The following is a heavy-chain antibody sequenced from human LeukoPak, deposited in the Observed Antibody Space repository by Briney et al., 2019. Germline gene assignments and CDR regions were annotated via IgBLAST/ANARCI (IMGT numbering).Heavy chain of an antibody. D-gene: IGHD2/OR15-2a*01. CDR3: VSFYETY. V-gene: IGHV3-74*01. CDR1: GNYW. CDR2: INSDGSWT. Sequence: GGSLRLSCAASGNYWMHWVRQAPGKGLVWVSHINSDGSWTSYEDSVKGRFTISKDNAKNTVYLQMNSLRAEDTAVYYCVSFYETYWGRGTLVTASS. J-gene: IGHJ4*02.